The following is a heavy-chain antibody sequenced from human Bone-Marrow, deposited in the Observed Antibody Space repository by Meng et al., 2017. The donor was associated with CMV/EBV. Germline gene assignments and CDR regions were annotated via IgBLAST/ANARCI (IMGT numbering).Heavy chain of an antibody. CDR2: ISGSGGST. J-gene: IGHJ4*02. CDR3: AKVSLLDYDFWSGSKPVY. CDR1: GFTFDDYG. D-gene: IGHD3-3*01. V-gene: IGHV3-23*01. Sequence: GESLKISCAASGFTFDDYGMSWVRQAPGKGLEWVSAISGSGGSTYYADSVKGRFTISRDNSKNTLYLQMNSLRAEDTAVYYCAKVSLLDYDFWSGSKPVYWGQGTLVTVSS.